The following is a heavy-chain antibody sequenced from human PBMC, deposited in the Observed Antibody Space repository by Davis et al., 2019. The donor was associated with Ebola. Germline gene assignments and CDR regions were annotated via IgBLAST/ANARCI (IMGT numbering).Heavy chain of an antibody. V-gene: IGHV4-59*01. J-gene: IGHJ4*02. Sequence: SETLSLTCTVSGDSISSYYWSWIRQPPGKGLEWIGYIYYSGSTSYSPSLKSRVTISFDTSKTHFSLKLLSVTPADTAVYYCARRQGSKFDSWGQGTLVTVSS. CDR1: GDSISSYY. CDR3: ARRQGSKFDS. CDR2: IYYSGST.